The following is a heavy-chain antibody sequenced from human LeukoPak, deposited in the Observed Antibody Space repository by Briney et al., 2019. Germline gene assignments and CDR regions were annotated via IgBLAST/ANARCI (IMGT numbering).Heavy chain of an antibody. D-gene: IGHD3-9*01. CDR3: ARIYYDILTGYYTGYGMDV. Sequence: SETLSLTCTVSGGSISSSSYYWGWIRQPPGKGLEWIGSIYYSGSTYYNPSLKSRVTISVDTSKNQFSLKLSSVTAADTAVYYCARIYYDILTGYYTGYGMDVWGQGTTVTVSS. CDR2: IYYSGST. V-gene: IGHV4-39*07. CDR1: GGSISSSSYY. J-gene: IGHJ6*02.